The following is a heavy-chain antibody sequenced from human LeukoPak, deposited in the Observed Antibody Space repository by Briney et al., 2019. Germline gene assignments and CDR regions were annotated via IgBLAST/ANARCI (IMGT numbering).Heavy chain of an antibody. J-gene: IGHJ4*02. CDR1: GFTFSSYD. CDR2: LRYDGYDK. Sequence: GGSLRLTCAASGFTFSSYDMHWVRQAPGKGLEWVSFLRYDGYDKYYSDSVKGRFTISRDNSRNTLSLQVDSLTTEDTAVYYCARYEWFDFWGQGTLVIVSS. CDR3: ARYEWFDF. V-gene: IGHV3-30*02. D-gene: IGHD2-8*01.